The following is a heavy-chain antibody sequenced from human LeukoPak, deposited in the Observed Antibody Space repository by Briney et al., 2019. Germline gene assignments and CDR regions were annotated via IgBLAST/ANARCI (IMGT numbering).Heavy chain of an antibody. CDR3: ARKQWLAPPPDS. J-gene: IGHJ4*02. D-gene: IGHD6-19*01. Sequence: PGGSLRLSCAASVFTFSKYWMLWVRQTPGKGVGSVSRINTDGTVTTYAASVKGRFTVSRDNADNTMSLQLNSVRDEDTAVYYCARKQWLAPPPDSWGQGTPVTVSS. CDR1: VFTFSKYW. CDR2: INTDGTVT. V-gene: IGHV3-74*01.